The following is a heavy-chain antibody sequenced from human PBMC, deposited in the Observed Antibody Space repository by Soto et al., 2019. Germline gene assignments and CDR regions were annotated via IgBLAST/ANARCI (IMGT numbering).Heavy chain of an antibody. CDR2: IGTAGDR. J-gene: IGHJ3*02. D-gene: IGHD4-17*01. CDR1: VFTFSIYD. Sequence: GGSLRLSCAASVFTFSIYDMHWRRQATGKGLEWVSAIGTAGDRYYPGSVKGRFTVSRENSINTLYLQMTSLRTEDTAVYYCAHPRAYGVFDAVDIWGQRTMVTVSS. V-gene: IGHV3-13*01. CDR3: AHPRAYGVFDAVDI.